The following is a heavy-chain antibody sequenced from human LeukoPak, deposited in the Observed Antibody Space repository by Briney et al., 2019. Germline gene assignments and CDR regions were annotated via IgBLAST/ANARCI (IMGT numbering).Heavy chain of an antibody. CDR2: INPSGGST. Sequence: GASVKVSCKASGYTFTSYYMHWVRQAPGQGLEWMGIINPSGGSTSYAQKFQGRVTMTRDTSISTAYMELSRLRSDDTAVYYCASSGGRYDAFDIWGQGTMVTVSS. CDR1: GYTFTSYY. CDR3: ASSGGRYDAFDI. D-gene: IGHD2-15*01. V-gene: IGHV1-46*01. J-gene: IGHJ3*02.